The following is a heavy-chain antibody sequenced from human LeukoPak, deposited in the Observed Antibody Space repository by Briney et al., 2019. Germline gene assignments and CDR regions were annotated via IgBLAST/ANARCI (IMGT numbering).Heavy chain of an antibody. CDR3: AREDDSSGYPYDY. CDR1: GFTFSSYS. CDR2: ISSSSSYI. V-gene: IGHV3-21*01. Sequence: GGSLRLSCAASGFTFSSYSMNWVRKAPGKGLEWVSSISSSSSYIYYADSVKGRFTTSRDNAKNSLYLQMNSLRAEDTAVYYCAREDDSSGYPYDYWGQGTLVTVSS. D-gene: IGHD3-22*01. J-gene: IGHJ4*02.